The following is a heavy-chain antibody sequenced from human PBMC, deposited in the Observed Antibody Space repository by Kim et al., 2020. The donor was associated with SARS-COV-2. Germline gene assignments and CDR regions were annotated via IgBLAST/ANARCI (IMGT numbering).Heavy chain of an antibody. V-gene: IGHV4-31*03. CDR1: GGSISSGGYY. J-gene: IGHJ4*02. CDR3: ARSTRLTVAGPGGVFDY. Sequence: SETLSLTCTVSGGSISSGGYYWSWIRQHPGKGLEWIGYIYYSGSTYYNPSLKSRVTISVDTSKNQFSLKLSSVTAADTAVYYCARSTRLTVAGPGGVFDYWGQGTLVTVSS. CDR2: IYYSGST. D-gene: IGHD6-19*01.